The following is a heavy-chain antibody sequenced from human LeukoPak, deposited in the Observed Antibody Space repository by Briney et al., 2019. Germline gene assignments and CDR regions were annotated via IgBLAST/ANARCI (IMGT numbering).Heavy chain of an antibody. V-gene: IGHV3-11*01. Sequence: GGSLRLSCAASGFTFSDYYMSWIRQAPGNGLEWVSYISSSGSTIYYADSVKGRFTISRDNAKNSMYLQMNSLRAEDTAVYYCARVSARLYYFDYWGQGTLVTVSS. D-gene: IGHD1-26*01. CDR2: ISSSGSTI. CDR1: GFTFSDYY. J-gene: IGHJ4*02. CDR3: ARVSARLYYFDY.